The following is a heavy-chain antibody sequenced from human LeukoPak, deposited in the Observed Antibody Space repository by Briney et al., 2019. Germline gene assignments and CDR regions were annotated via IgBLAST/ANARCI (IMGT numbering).Heavy chain of an antibody. D-gene: IGHD6-19*01. V-gene: IGHV3-9*01. CDR1: GVTFDDYA. Sequence: PGRSLRLSCAASGVTFDDYAMHWVRQAPGKGLEWVSGISWNSGSIGYADSVKGRFTISRDNAKNSLYLQMNSLRAEDTALYYCAKDIGAVAADAIDYWGQGTLVTVSS. CDR2: ISWNSGSI. J-gene: IGHJ4*02. CDR3: AKDIGAVAADAIDY.